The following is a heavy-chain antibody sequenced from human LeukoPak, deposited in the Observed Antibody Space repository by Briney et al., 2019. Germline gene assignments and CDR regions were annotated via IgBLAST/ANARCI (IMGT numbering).Heavy chain of an antibody. J-gene: IGHJ6*03. CDR2: ISSSGSTI. CDR3: ARDKGHWLGYYYYYMDV. D-gene: IGHD3-9*01. V-gene: IGHV3-48*03. CDR1: GFTFSSYE. Sequence: PGGSLRLSCAASGFTFSSYEMNWVRQAPGKGLEWVSYISSSGSTIYYADSVKGRFTISRDNAKNSLYLQMNSLRAEDTAVYYCARDKGHWLGYYYYYMDVWGKGTTVTVSS.